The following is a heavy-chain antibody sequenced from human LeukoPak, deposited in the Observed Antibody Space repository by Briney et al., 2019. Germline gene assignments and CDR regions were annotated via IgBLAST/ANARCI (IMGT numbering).Heavy chain of an antibody. D-gene: IGHD1-1*01. CDR1: GFTFSSYE. Sequence: GGSLRLSCAASGFTFSSYEMNWVRQAPGEGLGWVSFISSSGNTIYYADSVKGRFIISRDNAKNSLYLQMNSLRTEDTAIYYCARERPGKDTSDIWGQGTMVTVSS. J-gene: IGHJ3*02. CDR3: ARERPGKDTSDI. CDR2: ISSSGNTI. V-gene: IGHV3-48*03.